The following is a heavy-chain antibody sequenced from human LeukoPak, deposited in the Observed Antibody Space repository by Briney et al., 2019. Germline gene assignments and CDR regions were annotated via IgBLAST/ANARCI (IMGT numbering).Heavy chain of an antibody. V-gene: IGHV4-39*07. J-gene: IGHJ5*02. Sequence: SETLSLTCTVSGGSISSGSYYWSWVRQPPGKGLEWIGEIYHSGSTNYNPSLKSRVTISVDKSKNQFSLRLSSVTAADTAVYYCARVGHNWFDPWGQGTLVTVSS. CDR1: GGSISSGSYY. CDR3: ARVGHNWFDP. CDR2: IYHSGST.